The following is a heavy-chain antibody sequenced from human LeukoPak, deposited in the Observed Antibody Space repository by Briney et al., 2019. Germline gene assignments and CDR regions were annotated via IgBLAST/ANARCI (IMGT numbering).Heavy chain of an antibody. Sequence: GGSLRLSCAASGFTFSSYGMHWFRQAPGKGPEWVAFIRFDGNNIYYADSMKGRFTISRDNSKNTLYLQMDSLRAEDTAVYYCAKTIDSQWLAPYDYWGQGTLVAVSS. V-gene: IGHV3-30*02. CDR2: IRFDGNNI. CDR3: AKTIDSQWLAPYDY. D-gene: IGHD6-19*01. J-gene: IGHJ4*02. CDR1: GFTFSSYG.